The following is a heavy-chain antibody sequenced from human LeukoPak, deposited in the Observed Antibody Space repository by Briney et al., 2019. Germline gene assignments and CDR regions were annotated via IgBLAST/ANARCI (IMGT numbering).Heavy chain of an antibody. J-gene: IGHJ3*01. Sequence: PGESLQISCKGSGSLFSNYWIGWVRHMPGKGREWLGIIYPGDSETKYSPTFQDQGQGLISVDKSISTAYLQWSNLKASDSAIYYCARRYGTASDVFDFWGQGTMVTV. D-gene: IGHD1-26*01. CDR1: GSLFSNYW. CDR3: ARRYGTASDVFDF. CDR2: IYPGDSET. V-gene: IGHV5-51*01.